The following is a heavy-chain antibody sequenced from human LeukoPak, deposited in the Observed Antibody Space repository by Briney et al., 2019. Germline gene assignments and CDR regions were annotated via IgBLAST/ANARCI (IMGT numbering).Heavy chain of an antibody. CDR3: ARLTAYFDL. J-gene: IGHJ2*01. CDR1: GXSFSGYY. Sequence: SETLSLTCAVYGXSFSGYYWSWIRQPPGKGLEWIGEINHSGSTNYNPSLKSRVTISVDTSKNQFSLKLSSVTAADTAVYYCARLTAYFDLWGRGTLVTVFS. V-gene: IGHV4-34*01. CDR2: INHSGST.